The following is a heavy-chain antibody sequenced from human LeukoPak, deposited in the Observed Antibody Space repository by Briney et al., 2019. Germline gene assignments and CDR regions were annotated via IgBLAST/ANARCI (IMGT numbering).Heavy chain of an antibody. D-gene: IGHD1-26*01. CDR3: ARGIVGATPAIDY. CDR1: GFTFSSYS. V-gene: IGHV3-48*04. Sequence: PGGSLRLSCAASGFTFSSYSMNWVRQAPGKGLEWVSYISSSSSTIYYADSVKGRFTISRDNAKNSLYLQMNSLRAEDTAVYYCARGIVGATPAIDYWGQGTLVTVSS. J-gene: IGHJ4*02. CDR2: ISSSSSTI.